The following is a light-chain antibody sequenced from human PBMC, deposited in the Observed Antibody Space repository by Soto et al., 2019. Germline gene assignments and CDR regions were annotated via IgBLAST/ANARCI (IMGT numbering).Light chain of an antibody. CDR2: GNS. J-gene: IGLJ2*01. V-gene: IGLV1-40*01. CDR1: SSNIGAGYD. CDR3: QSYDSSLSGSV. Sequence: QSVLTQPPSVSGAPGQRVTISCTGSSSNIGAGYDVHWYQQLPGTAPKLLIYGNSNRPSGVPDRFSGSKSGTSASLDITGLQAEDEAEYYCQSYDSSLSGSVFGGGTKLTVL.